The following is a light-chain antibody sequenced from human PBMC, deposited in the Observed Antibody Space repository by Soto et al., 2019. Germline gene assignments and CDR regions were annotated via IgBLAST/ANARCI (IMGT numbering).Light chain of an antibody. Sequence: QLVLTQSPSASASLGASVKLTCTLSSGHSSYAIAWHQQQPEKGPRYLMKLTSDGSHRKGDGIPDRFSGSRSGAERYLTISRLQSEDESYYYCQTWGTGTYVVFGGGTKLTVL. V-gene: IGLV4-69*01. CDR1: SGHSSYA. CDR3: QTWGTGTYVV. J-gene: IGLJ2*01. CDR2: LTSDGSH.